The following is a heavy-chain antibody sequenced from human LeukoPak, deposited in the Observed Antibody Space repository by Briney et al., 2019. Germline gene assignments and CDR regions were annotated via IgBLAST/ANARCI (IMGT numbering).Heavy chain of an antibody. Sequence: SETLSLTCTVSGGSISSYYWSWIRQPPGKGLEWIGYIYYSGSTNYNPSLKSRVTISVDTSKNQFSLKLSSVTAADTAVYYCARKVVVAATSDYYYVDVWGKGTTVTVSS. D-gene: IGHD2-15*01. CDR3: ARKVVVAATSDYYYVDV. CDR2: IYYSGST. V-gene: IGHV4-59*01. CDR1: GGSISSYY. J-gene: IGHJ6*03.